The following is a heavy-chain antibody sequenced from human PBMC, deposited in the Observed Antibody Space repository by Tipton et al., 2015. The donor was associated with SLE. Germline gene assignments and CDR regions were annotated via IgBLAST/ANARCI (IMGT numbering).Heavy chain of an antibody. J-gene: IGHJ6*02. V-gene: IGHV3-33*06. D-gene: IGHD6-19*01. CDR2: IWYDGSNK. CDR3: AKGRAVAGFFGMDV. Sequence: SLRLSCAASGYSFGSYGMSWVRQAPGKGLEWVTVIWYDGSNKYYADSVKGRFTISRDNSKNTLSLQMNSLRAEDTAVYYCAKGRAVAGFFGMDVWGQGTTVTVSS. CDR1: GYSFGSYG.